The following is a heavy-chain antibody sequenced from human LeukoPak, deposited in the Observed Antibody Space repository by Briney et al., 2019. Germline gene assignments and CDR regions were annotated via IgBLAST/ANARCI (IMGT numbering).Heavy chain of an antibody. Sequence: SVTVSCKASGGTFSSYAISWVRQAPGQGLEWMGRIIPILGIANYAQKFQGRVTITADKSTSTAYMELSSLRSEDTAVYYCAREGDIVVVGHYNWFDPWGQGTLVTVSS. CDR2: IIPILGIA. CDR1: GGTFSSYA. D-gene: IGHD2-15*01. V-gene: IGHV1-69*04. CDR3: AREGDIVVVGHYNWFDP. J-gene: IGHJ5*02.